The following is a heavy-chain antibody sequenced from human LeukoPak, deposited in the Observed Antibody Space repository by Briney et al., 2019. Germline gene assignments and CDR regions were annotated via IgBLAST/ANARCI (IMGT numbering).Heavy chain of an antibody. V-gene: IGHV3-30-3*01. J-gene: IGHJ4*02. CDR2: ISYDGSNK. D-gene: IGHD5-18*01. CDR1: GFTFSSYA. CDR3: ARSPYSYGYFDY. Sequence: GRSLRLSCAASGFTFSSYAMHWVRQAPGKGLEWVAVISYDGSNKYYADSVKGRFTISRDNSKNTLYLQMNSLRAEDTAVYYCARSPYSYGYFDYWGQGTLATVSS.